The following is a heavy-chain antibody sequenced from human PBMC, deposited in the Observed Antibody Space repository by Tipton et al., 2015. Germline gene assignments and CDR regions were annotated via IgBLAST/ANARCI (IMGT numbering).Heavy chain of an antibody. J-gene: IGHJ4*02. CDR2: IYYSGTT. D-gene: IGHD5-18*01. CDR1: GGSISSGSDY. Sequence: TLSLTCTVSGGSISSGSDYWSWIRQLPGKGLEWIGYIYYSGTTYYNPALKSRLTISLDRSKSHFSLQLSSVTAADTAVYYCARSGDTYIDYWGQGTLVTVSS. CDR3: ARSGDTYIDY. V-gene: IGHV4-31*03.